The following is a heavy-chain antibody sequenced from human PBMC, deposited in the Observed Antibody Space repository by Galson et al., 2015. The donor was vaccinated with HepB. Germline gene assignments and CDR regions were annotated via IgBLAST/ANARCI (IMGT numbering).Heavy chain of an antibody. V-gene: IGHV3-23*01. J-gene: IGHJ4*02. CDR2: MSGSGGST. D-gene: IGHD3-3*01. Sequence: SLRLSCAASGFRFNNYAMSWVRRAPGKGLEWVSGMSGSGGSTYYVDSVKGRFTISRDNSKNTLWLQMNSLRVEHTAVYYCAKNPYYAGNGYYSFDYWGRGTLVTVSS. CDR3: AKNPYYAGNGYYSFDY. CDR1: GFRFNNYA.